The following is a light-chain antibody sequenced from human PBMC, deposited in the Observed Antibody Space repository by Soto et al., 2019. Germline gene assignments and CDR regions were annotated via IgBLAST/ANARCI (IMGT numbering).Light chain of an antibody. Sequence: EIVLTQSPGTLSLSPGERATLSCRASQSVSSNYLAWYQQKPGQPPRLLISDASNRATGIPDRFSGSGSGTDFTLTISGPEPEDFAVYYCQHYGRSPPSWTFGQGTKVEIK. J-gene: IGKJ1*01. CDR3: QHYGRSPPSWT. V-gene: IGKV3-20*01. CDR2: DAS. CDR1: QSVSSNY.